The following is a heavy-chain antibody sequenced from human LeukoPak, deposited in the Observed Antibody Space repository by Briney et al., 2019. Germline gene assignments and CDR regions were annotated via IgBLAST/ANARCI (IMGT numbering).Heavy chain of an antibody. Sequence: PGGSLRLSCAASGFTFDDYAMHWVRQAPGKGLEWVGRIKSKTDGGTTDYAAPVKGRFTISRDDSKNTLYLQMNSLKTEDTAVYYCTTEPETVADRERVDAFDIWGQGTMVTVSS. CDR3: TTEPETVADRERVDAFDI. J-gene: IGHJ3*02. CDR1: GFTFDDYA. V-gene: IGHV3-15*01. CDR2: IKSKTDGGTT. D-gene: IGHD1-14*01.